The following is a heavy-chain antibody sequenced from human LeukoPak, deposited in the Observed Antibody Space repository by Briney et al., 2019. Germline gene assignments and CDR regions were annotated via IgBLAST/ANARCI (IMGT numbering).Heavy chain of an antibody. V-gene: IGHV3-30*18. CDR3: AKDSQWLVRRWFDP. CDR1: GFTFSSYG. J-gene: IGHJ5*02. D-gene: IGHD6-19*01. Sequence: GGSLRLSCAASGFTFSSYGMHWVRQAPGKGLEWVAVISYDGSNKYYADSVKGRFTISRDNSKNTLYLQMNSLRAEDTAVYYCAKDSQWLVRRWFDPWGQGTLVTVSP. CDR2: ISYDGSNK.